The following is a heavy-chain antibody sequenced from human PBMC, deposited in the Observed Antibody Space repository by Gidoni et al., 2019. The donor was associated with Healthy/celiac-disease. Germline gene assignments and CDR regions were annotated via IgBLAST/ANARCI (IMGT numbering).Heavy chain of an antibody. Sequence: EVQLVESGGGLVQPGGSLRLSCAASGFTFSSYDMHWVRQATGKGLEWVSAIGTAGDTYYPGSVKGRFTISRENAKNSLYLQMNSLRAGDTAVYYCARGRFRGSAFDIWGQGTMVTVSS. CDR1: GFTFSSYD. CDR2: IGTAGDT. J-gene: IGHJ3*02. V-gene: IGHV3-13*01. CDR3: ARGRFRGSAFDI. D-gene: IGHD2-15*01.